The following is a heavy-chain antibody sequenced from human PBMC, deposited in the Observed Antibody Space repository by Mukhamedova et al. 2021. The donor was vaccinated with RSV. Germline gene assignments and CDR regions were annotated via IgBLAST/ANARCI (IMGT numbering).Heavy chain of an antibody. Sequence: ISGSGDTAYYADSVKGRFTISRDNSKNTLYLQMSSLRAGDTAVYYCAKTPQTSSAGWYSFDYWGQGTLVTVSS. D-gene: IGHD6-19*01. J-gene: IGHJ4*02. CDR3: AKTPQTSSAGWYSFDY. CDR2: ISGSGDTA. V-gene: IGHV3-23*01.